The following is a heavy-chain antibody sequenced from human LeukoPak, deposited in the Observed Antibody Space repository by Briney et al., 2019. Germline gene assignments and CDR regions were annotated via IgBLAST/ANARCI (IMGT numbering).Heavy chain of an antibody. Sequence: ASVKVSCTASGGTFSSYAISWVRQAPGQGLEWMGGIIPIFGTANYAQKFQGRVTITADESTSTAYMELSSLRSEDTAVYYCARDPRGHSSFVGRDAFDIWGQGTMVTVSS. CDR2: IIPIFGTA. V-gene: IGHV1-69*13. D-gene: IGHD6-6*01. CDR1: GGTFSSYA. J-gene: IGHJ3*02. CDR3: ARDPRGHSSFVGRDAFDI.